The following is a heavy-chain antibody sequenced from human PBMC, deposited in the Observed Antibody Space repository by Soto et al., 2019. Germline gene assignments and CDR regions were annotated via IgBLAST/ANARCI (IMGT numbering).Heavy chain of an antibody. V-gene: IGHV4-59*01. CDR2: IYYSGST. CDR1: GGSISDYY. D-gene: IGHD2-8*01. J-gene: IGHJ4*02. CDR3: ATGLNTFDY. Sequence: PSETLSLTCTVSGGSISDYYWSWIRQPPGKGLEWIGYIYYSGSTNSNPSLKSRVTISVDTSKNQFSLKLSSVTAADTAVYCCATGLNTFDYWGQGTLVTVSS.